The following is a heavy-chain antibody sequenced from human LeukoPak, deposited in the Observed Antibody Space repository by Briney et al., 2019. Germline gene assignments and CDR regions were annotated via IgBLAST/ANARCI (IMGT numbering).Heavy chain of an antibody. J-gene: IGHJ4*02. Sequence: SETLSLTCTVSGGSISTYYWSWIRQPPGKGLEWIGYIYHSGSTNYNPSLKSRVTMSLDTSKNQLSLKLTSVTAADTAVYYCARGTVIEYWGQGTLVTVSS. V-gene: IGHV4-59*01. D-gene: IGHD4-17*01. CDR2: IYHSGST. CDR3: ARGTVIEY. CDR1: GGSISTYY.